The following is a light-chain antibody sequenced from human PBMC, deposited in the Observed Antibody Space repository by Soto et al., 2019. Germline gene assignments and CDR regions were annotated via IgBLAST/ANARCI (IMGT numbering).Light chain of an antibody. CDR3: QQRTNWRLS. V-gene: IGKV3-11*01. Sequence: EIVLTQSPDTLSLSPGERATLSCRASQSVGSHLTCYQHKPGQAPRLLIYDAFNRATGIPARFSGSGSGTDFTLTISSLEPEDFAVYYCQQRTNWRLSFGGGTKVEI. CDR2: DAF. J-gene: IGKJ4*01. CDR1: QSVGSH.